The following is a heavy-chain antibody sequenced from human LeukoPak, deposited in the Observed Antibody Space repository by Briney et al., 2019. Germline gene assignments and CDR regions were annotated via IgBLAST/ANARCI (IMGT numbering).Heavy chain of an antibody. D-gene: IGHD1-7*01. CDR2: ISSNSGTI. CDR3: ARENFADLFDF. Sequence: GGFLRLSCAASGFTFSNYNMNWVRQAQGKGLECIAYISSNSGTIYYADSVKVRFTISRDNAKNSLFLHMNSLRAEDTALYYCARENFADLFDFSGQGALVGDSS. V-gene: IGHV3-48*01. CDR1: GFTFSNYN. J-gene: IGHJ4*02.